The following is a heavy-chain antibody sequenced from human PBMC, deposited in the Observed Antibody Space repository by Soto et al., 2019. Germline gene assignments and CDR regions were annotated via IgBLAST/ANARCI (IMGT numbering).Heavy chain of an antibody. CDR1: GGTFSSYA. D-gene: IGHD6-13*01. Sequence: GASVKVSCKASGGTFSSYAISWGRQAPGQGLEWMGGIIRIFSTANYAQKFQGRVTITADESTSTAYMELSSLRSEDTAVYYCARDSPIARMDVWGQGTTVTVSS. CDR3: ARDSPIARMDV. J-gene: IGHJ6*02. V-gene: IGHV1-69*13. CDR2: IIRIFSTA.